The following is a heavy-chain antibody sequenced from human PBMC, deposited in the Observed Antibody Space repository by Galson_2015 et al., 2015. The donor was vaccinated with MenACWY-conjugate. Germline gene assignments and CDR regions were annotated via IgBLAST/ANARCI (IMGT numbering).Heavy chain of an antibody. CDR1: GFTFSTSS. CDR3: ARSPIKTYLDY. D-gene: IGHD5/OR15-5a*01. Sequence: RLSCAASGFTFSTSSMHWVRQTPGKGLEWVSSISGDSLYIYYADSMRGRFTISRDNAKNSLYLQMNSLRAEDTAVYYCARSPIKTYLDYWGQGILVTVSS. J-gene: IGHJ4*02. CDR2: ISGDSLYI. V-gene: IGHV3-21*01.